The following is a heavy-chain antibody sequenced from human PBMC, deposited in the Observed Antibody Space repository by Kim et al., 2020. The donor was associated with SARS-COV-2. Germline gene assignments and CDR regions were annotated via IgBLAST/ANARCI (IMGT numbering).Heavy chain of an antibody. Sequence: GGSLRLSCAASGFTFSSYAMTWVRQAPGKGLEWVSAISAGGGSTSYADSVKGRFTISRDNSRNTLYLQMNSLRAEDTAGYYCANDQVVTAIQGRYGYWGQGTLVTVSS. CDR2: ISAGGGST. J-gene: IGHJ4*02. CDR3: ANDQVVTAIQGRYGY. CDR1: GFTFSSYA. D-gene: IGHD2-21*02. V-gene: IGHV3-23*01.